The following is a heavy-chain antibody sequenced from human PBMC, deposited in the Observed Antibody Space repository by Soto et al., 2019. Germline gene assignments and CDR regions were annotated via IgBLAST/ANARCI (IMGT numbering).Heavy chain of an antibody. D-gene: IGHD6-19*01. CDR1: GFTFSSYA. CDR3: AKDPGASSDWHGGLY. J-gene: IGHJ4*02. V-gene: IGHV3-23*01. CDR2: ISGSGGST. Sequence: EVQLLESGGGLVQPGGSLRLSCAASGFTFSSYAMSWVRQAPGKGLEWVSAISGSGGSTYYADPVKGRFTISRDNSKNTLYLQINSLRAEDTAVYYCAKDPGASSDWHGGLYWGQGTLVTVSS.